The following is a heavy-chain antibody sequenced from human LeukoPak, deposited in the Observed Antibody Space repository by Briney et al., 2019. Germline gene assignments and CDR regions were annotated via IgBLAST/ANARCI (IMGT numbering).Heavy chain of an antibody. CDR1: GFTFSSYA. D-gene: IGHD6-19*01. CDR3: AKVAPGIAVAGTGCYDY. Sequence: PGGSLRPSCAASGFTFSSYAMSWVRQAPGKGLEWVSAISGSGGSTYYADSVKGRFTISRDNSKNTLYLQMNSLRAEDTAVYYCAKVAPGIAVAGTGCYDYWGQGTLVTVSS. CDR2: ISGSGGST. V-gene: IGHV3-23*01. J-gene: IGHJ4*02.